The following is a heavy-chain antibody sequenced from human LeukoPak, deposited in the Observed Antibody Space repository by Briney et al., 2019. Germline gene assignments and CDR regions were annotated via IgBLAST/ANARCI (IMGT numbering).Heavy chain of an antibody. CDR1: GFTFCSYE. Sequence: GGSLRLSCAASGFTFCSYEMNWVRPAPGAGVEWGSYISRSGSTIYYADSVKGRFTISRDNAKNSLYLQMNSLRAEDTALYYCARDENGMDVWGKGTTVTVSS. CDR3: ARDENGMDV. CDR2: ISRSGSTI. J-gene: IGHJ6*04. V-gene: IGHV3-48*03.